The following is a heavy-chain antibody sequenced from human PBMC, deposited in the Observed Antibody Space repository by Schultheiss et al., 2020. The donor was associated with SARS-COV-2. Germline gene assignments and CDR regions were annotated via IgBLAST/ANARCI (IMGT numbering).Heavy chain of an antibody. J-gene: IGHJ5*02. CDR3: ARDSELAVAGSWFDP. V-gene: IGHV4-59*01. CDR2: IYYSGST. CDR1: GGSISSYY. Sequence: SETLSLTCTVSGGSISSYYWNWIRQPPGKGLEWIGYIYYSGSTNYNPSLKSRVTISVDTSKNQFSLKLSSVTAADTAVYYCARDSELAVAGSWFDPWGQGTLVTVSS. D-gene: IGHD6-19*01.